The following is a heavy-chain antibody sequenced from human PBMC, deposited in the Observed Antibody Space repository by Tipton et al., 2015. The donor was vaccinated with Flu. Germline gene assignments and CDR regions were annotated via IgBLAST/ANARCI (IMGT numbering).Heavy chain of an antibody. CDR2: IFYSGST. CDR3: ARRVATQYDY. D-gene: IGHD6-6*01. J-gene: IGHJ4*02. V-gene: IGHV4-59*08. Sequence: TLSLTCTVSGGSTSNYYWSWIRQPPGKGLEWIGYIFYSGSTRYNPSLRSRVTISLDTSKNQFSLRLHSVTAADTAVYYCARRVATQYDYWGQGTLVTVSS. CDR1: GGSTSNYY.